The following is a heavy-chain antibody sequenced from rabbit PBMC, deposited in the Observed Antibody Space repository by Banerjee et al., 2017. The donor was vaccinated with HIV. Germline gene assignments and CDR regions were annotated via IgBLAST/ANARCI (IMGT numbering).Heavy chain of an antibody. CDR2: IYAGSSGIT. J-gene: IGHJ4*01. CDR1: GFSFSSSYY. V-gene: IGHV1S45*01. Sequence: QEQLKETGGGLVQPGGSLTLTCTVSGFSFSSSYYMCWVRQAPGKGLEWIACIYAGSSGITYYANWAKGRFTISKTSSTTVTLQMTSLTAADTATYFCARDLAGVIGWNFGLWGPGTLVTVS. D-gene: IGHD4-1*01. CDR3: ARDLAGVIGWNFGL.